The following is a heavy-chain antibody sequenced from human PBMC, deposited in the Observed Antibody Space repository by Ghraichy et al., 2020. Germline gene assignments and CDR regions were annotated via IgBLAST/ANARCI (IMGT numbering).Heavy chain of an antibody. J-gene: IGHJ6*03. Sequence: GGSLRLSCAASGFTFSSYAMSWVRQAPGKGLEWVSAISGSGGSTYYADSVKGRFTISRDNSKNTLYLQMNSLRAEDTAVYYCAKSGGRYIVGATGFFYMDVWGKGTTVTVSS. D-gene: IGHD1-26*01. CDR2: ISGSGGST. CDR1: GFTFSSYA. CDR3: AKSGGRYIVGATGFFYMDV. V-gene: IGHV3-23*01.